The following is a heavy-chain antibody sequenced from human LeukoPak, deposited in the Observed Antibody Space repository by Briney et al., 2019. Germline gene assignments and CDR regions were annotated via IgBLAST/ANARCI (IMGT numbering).Heavy chain of an antibody. D-gene: IGHD5-18*01. CDR3: AKEGPPDTPMVTNPANYYYYYGMDV. J-gene: IGHJ6*02. Sequence: PGRSLRLSCAASGFTFSSYGMHWVRQAPGKGLEWVAVISYDGSNKYYAGSVKGRFTISRDNSKNTLYLQMNSLRAEDTAVYYCAKEGPPDTPMVTNPANYYYYYGMDVWAQGPTVPVPS. V-gene: IGHV3-30*18. CDR1: GFTFSSYG. CDR2: ISYDGSNK.